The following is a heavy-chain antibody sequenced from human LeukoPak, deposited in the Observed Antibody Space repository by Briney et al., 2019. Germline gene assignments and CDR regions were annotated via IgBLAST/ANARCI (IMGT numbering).Heavy chain of an antibody. J-gene: IGHJ4*02. V-gene: IGHV3-7*01. CDR2: IKQDGSEI. CDR3: ASGTLLQRRKTVFSAFDY. D-gene: IGHD3-22*01. Sequence: GGSLRLSCAASGFTFSSYEMNWVRQAPGKGLEWMANIKQDGSEIYYVDSVKGRFTISRDNAKNSLYLQMNSLRAEDTAVYFCASGTLLQRRKTVFSAFDYWGQGTLVTVSS. CDR1: GFTFSSYE.